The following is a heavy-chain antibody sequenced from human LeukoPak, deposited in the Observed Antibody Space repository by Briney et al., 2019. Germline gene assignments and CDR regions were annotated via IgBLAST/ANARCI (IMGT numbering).Heavy chain of an antibody. J-gene: IGHJ4*02. V-gene: IGHV3-48*03. CDR3: VRWDY. D-gene: IGHD5-24*01. CDR1: GFSFSSYE. Sequence: GGSLRLSCAASGFSFSSYEMNWVRQAPGKGLEWVSYISSSGTNIYYADSVKGRFIISRDNAKNSLYLQMNSLRAEDTAIYYCVRWDYWGQGTLVTVSS. CDR2: ISSSGTNI.